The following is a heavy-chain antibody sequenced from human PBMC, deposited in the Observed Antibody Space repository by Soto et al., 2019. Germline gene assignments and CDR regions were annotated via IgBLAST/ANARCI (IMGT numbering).Heavy chain of an antibody. CDR3: ARGGGSGSYSTPYYYFDY. Sequence: SGGGVVQPGRSLRLSCAASGFTFSSYAMHWVRQAPGKGLEWVAVISYDGSNKYYADSVKGRFTISRDNSKNTLYLQMNSLRAEDTAVYYCARGGGSGSYSTPYYYFDYWGQGTLVTVSS. CDR1: GFTFSSYA. V-gene: IGHV3-30-3*01. D-gene: IGHD3-10*01. J-gene: IGHJ4*02. CDR2: ISYDGSNK.